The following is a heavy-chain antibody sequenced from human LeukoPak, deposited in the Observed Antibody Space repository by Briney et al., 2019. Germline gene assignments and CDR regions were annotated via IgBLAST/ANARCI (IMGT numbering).Heavy chain of an antibody. D-gene: IGHD3-10*01. J-gene: IGHJ4*02. V-gene: IGHV3-30*03. CDR1: GFTFSSYG. Sequence: GRSLRLSCAASGFTFSSYGMHWVRQAPGKGLEWVAVISYDGSNKYYADSVKGRVTVSRDNAKNSLYLQMNSLRVEDTAVYYCARGRGWFGELTLARFDYWGQGTLVTVSS. CDR2: ISYDGSNK. CDR3: ARGRGWFGELTLARFDY.